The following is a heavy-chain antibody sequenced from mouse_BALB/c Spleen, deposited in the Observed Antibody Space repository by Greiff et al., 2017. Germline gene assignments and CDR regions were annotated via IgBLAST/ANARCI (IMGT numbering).Heavy chain of an antibody. Sequence: EVQLQQSGAELVRPGALVKLSCTASGFNIKGYYMHWVKQKPEKGLEWIGWINPENGTTIYDPKFQGKASITADTSSNTDYLQLSSLTSEDTAVYYYARPCDYDGCSWFAYWGQGTLVTVSA. CDR1: GFNIKGYY. V-gene: IGHV14-1*02. CDR3: ARPCDYDGCSWFAY. J-gene: IGHJ3*01. CDR2: INPENGTT. D-gene: IGHD2-4*01.